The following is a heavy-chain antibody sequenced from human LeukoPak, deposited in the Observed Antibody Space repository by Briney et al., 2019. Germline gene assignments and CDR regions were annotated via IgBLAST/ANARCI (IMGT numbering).Heavy chain of an antibody. CDR2: VSDDGSNK. Sequence: GGSLRLSCAASGFTFSRYAMHWVRQAPGKGPEWVAVVSDDGSNKYYADSVKGRFTISRDNSKNTLFLQMSSLRSEDTAVYYCSKGSGYFVTEYWGQGTLVTVSP. CDR1: GFTFSRYA. CDR3: SKGSGYFVTEY. J-gene: IGHJ4*02. V-gene: IGHV3-30*04. D-gene: IGHD3-3*01.